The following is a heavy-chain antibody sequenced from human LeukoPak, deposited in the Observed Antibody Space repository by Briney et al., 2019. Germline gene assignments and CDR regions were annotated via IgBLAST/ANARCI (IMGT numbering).Heavy chain of an antibody. CDR3: AREPLTGSFDY. J-gene: IGHJ4*02. Sequence: TLSLTCTVSGGSISGGSYYWSWIRQPAGKGLEWIGRIYTSGSTNYNPSLKSRVTISVDTSKNQFSLKLSSVTAADTAVYYCAREPLTGSFDYWGQGTLVTVSS. V-gene: IGHV4-61*02. D-gene: IGHD7-27*01. CDR1: GGSISGGSYY. CDR2: IYTSGST.